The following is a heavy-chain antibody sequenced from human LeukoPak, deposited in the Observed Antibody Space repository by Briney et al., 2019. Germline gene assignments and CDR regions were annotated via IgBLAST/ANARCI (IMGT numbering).Heavy chain of an antibody. D-gene: IGHD3-10*01. V-gene: IGHV5-51*01. Sequence: GESLKISCKGSGYSFTSYWIGWVRQMPGKGLEWIGIIYPGDSDTRYSLSFQGQVPTSADKSIRTAYLQWSSLKASDTAMYYCARSSMVREPYYYYGMDVWGQGTTVTVSS. CDR3: ARSSMVREPYYYYGMDV. J-gene: IGHJ6*02. CDR2: IYPGDSDT. CDR1: GYSFTSYW.